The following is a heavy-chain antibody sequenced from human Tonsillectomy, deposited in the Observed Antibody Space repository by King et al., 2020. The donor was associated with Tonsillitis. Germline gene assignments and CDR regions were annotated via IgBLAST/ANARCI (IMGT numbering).Heavy chain of an antibody. CDR3: ARGNPQIDY. CDR2: THFRGST. J-gene: IGHJ4*02. V-gene: IGHV4-59*01. Sequence: QLQESGPGLVKPSETLSLTCTVSGGSITGYYWSWIRQSPGKGLEWFWYTHFRGSTYYNPSLESRVTISLDTSKNPVFLKLSSVTAADTAVYYCARGNPQIDYWGQGTLVTVSS. CDR1: GGSITGYY.